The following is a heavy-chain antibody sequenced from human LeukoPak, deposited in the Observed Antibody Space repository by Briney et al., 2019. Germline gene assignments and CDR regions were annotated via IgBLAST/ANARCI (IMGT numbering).Heavy chain of an antibody. CDR1: GFTFSSSW. CDR3: ARDAAFDI. J-gene: IGHJ3*02. Sequence: GGSLRLSCAASGFTFSSSWMTWVRQAPGKGLEWVANINQDGSEKYYVDSVKGRFTISRDNAKNSLYLQMNSLRAEDTAVYYCARDAAFDIWGQGTMVTVSS. V-gene: IGHV3-7*01. CDR2: INQDGSEK.